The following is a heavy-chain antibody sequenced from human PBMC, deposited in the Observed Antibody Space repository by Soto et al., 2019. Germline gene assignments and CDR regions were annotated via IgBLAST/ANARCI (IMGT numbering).Heavy chain of an antibody. CDR1: GYTFTSYA. J-gene: IGHJ4*02. D-gene: IGHD2-15*01. V-gene: IGHV1-3*01. Sequence: GASVKVSCKASGYTFTSYAMHWVRQAPGQRLEWMGWINAGNGNTKYSQKFQGRVTITRDTSASTAYMELSSLRSEDTAVYYCARGLEVVVVAATPGYYFDYWGQGTLVTVSS. CDR2: INAGNGNT. CDR3: ARGLEVVVVAATPGYYFDY.